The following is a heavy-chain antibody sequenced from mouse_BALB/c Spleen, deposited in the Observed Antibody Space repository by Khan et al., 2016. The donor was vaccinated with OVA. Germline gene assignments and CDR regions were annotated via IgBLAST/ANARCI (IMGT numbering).Heavy chain of an antibody. CDR3: ARSPDGNFAY. CDR1: GFTFSTYA. Sequence: EVQLVESGGGLVKPGGSLKLSCAASGFTFSTYAMSWVRQTPEKRLEWVATISSDGDYTYYPDNVTGRFTISRDNAKSTLYLQMSSLRSEDTAMYYCARSPDGNFAYWGQGTLVTVSA. V-gene: IGHV5-9-3*01. D-gene: IGHD2-1*01. J-gene: IGHJ3*01. CDR2: ISSDGDYT.